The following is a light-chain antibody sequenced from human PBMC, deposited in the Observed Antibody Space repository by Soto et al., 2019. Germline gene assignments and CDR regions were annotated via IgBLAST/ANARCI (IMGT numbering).Light chain of an antibody. CDR1: SSNIGNNY. CDR2: DNN. CDR3: GTWDSSLSVHV. J-gene: IGLJ1*01. V-gene: IGLV1-51*01. Sequence: QSVLTXPPSVSAAPGQKVTISCSGSSSNIGNNYVSWYQQVPGTAPKLLIYDNNKRPSGNPDRFSGSKSGTSATLGISGLQTGDEADYYCGTWDSSLSVHVFGTGTKVTVL.